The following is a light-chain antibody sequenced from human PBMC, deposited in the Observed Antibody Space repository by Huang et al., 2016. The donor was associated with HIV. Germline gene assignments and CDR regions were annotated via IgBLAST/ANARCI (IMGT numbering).Light chain of an antibody. CDR3: QQYFTTPPWT. CDR1: QDISNS. J-gene: IGKJ2*01. V-gene: IGKV1-NL1*01. CDR2: AAY. Sequence: DIQMTQSPSSLSASIGDRVTITCRASQDISNSLAWYQQKPWKAPKRLLYAAYRLKSGFPSMFSGSGCETTYSLTISSMRPEDFATFYCQQYFTTPPWTFGQGTKLEIK.